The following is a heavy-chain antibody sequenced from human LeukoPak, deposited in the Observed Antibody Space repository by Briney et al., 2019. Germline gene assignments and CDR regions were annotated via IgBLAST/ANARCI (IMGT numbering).Heavy chain of an antibody. J-gene: IGHJ5*02. CDR3: ARAPPITRGPFDP. CDR1: GYTFTGYY. CDR2: INPNSGGA. Sequence: ASVKVSCKASGYTFTGYYMHWVRQAPGQGLEWMGWINPNSGGAIYAQKFQGRVTMTRDTSISTVYMELSRLRSDDTAVYYCARAPPITRGPFDPWGQGTLVTVSS. D-gene: IGHD3-10*01. V-gene: IGHV1-2*02.